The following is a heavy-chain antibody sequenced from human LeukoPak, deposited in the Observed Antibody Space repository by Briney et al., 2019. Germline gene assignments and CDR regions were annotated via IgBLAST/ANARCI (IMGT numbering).Heavy chain of an antibody. V-gene: IGHV3-30-3*01. D-gene: IGHD6-19*01. CDR2: ISYDGSNK. CDR3: ARDRRSSGWTYFDY. Sequence: HPGGSLRLSCAASGFTFSSYAMHWVRQAPGKGLEWVAVISYDGSNKYYADSVKGRFTISRDNSKNTLYLQMHSLRAEDTAVYYCARDRRSSGWTYFDYWGQGTLVTVSS. CDR1: GFTFSSYA. J-gene: IGHJ4*02.